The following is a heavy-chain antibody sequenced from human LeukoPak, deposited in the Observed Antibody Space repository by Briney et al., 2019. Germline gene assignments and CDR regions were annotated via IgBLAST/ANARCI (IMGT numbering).Heavy chain of an antibody. D-gene: IGHD3-3*01. CDR2: ISYDGSNK. CDR3: AKEGEVLRFLEWLLGNYFDY. V-gene: IGHV3-30*18. J-gene: IGHJ4*02. CDR1: GFTFSSYA. Sequence: PGGSLRLSCAASGFTFSSYAMSWVRQAPGKGLEWVSVISYDGSNKYYADSVKGRFTISRDNSKNTLYLQMNSLRAEDTAVYYCAKEGEVLRFLEWLLGNYFDYWGQGTLVTVSS.